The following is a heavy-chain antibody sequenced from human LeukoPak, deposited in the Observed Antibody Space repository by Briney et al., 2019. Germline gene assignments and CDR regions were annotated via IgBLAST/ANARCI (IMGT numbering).Heavy chain of an antibody. CDR2: ISAYNGNT. CDR3: ARASGAYGGYPPTIDY. J-gene: IGHJ4*02. D-gene: IGHD4-17*01. CDR1: GYTFTSYG. V-gene: IGHV1-18*04. Sequence: ASVKVSCKASGYTFTSYGISWVRQAPGQGLEWMGWISAYNGNTNYAQKLQGRVTMTTDTSTSTAYMELRSLRSDDTAVYYCARASGAYGGYPPTIDYWGQGTLVTVSS.